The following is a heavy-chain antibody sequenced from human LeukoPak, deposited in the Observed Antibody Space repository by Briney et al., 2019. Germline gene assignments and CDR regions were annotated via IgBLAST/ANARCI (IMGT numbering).Heavy chain of an antibody. CDR3: ARAAGPLAAPDF. J-gene: IGHJ4*02. CDR1: GGFISSYY. D-gene: IGHD6-13*01. Sequence: SETLSLTCTVSGGFISSYYWSWIRQPPGKGLEWIGYIYYSGSTNYNPSPKSRVAISVDTSKNQFSLKLSSVTAADTAVYYCARAAGPLAAPDFWGQGTPVTVSS. CDR2: IYYSGST. V-gene: IGHV4-59*01.